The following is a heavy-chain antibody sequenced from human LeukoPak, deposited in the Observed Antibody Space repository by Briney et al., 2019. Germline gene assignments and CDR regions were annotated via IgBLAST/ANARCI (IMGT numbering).Heavy chain of an antibody. CDR3: ARGAFYSSGWYENY. D-gene: IGHD6-19*01. CDR2: INGNAGNT. J-gene: IGHJ4*02. Sequence: PGGSLRLSCAASGFTFDDYGMSWVRQAPEKGLEWVSGINGNAGNTNYADSVKCRFTISRDNAKNSLYLQMNSLRAEDTALYYCARGAFYSSGWYENYWGQGALVTVSS. CDR1: GFTFDDYG. V-gene: IGHV3-20*04.